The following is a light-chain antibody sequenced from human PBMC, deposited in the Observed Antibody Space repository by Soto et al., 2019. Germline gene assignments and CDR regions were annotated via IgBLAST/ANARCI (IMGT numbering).Light chain of an antibody. J-gene: IGKJ1*01. V-gene: IGKV3-11*01. CDR3: QHRAYWPWT. Sequence: EVVLTQSPATLSLSPGERATLSCRASQSIGNYVAWSQQKPGQAPRLLIYDTSNTATGIPARFSGSGSGADLTLTTSSLAPEDFGVYDCQHRAYWPWTFGQGTKVEIK. CDR1: QSIGNY. CDR2: DTS.